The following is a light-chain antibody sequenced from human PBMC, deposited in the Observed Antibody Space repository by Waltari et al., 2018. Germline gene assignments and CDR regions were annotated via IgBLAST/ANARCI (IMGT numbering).Light chain of an antibody. J-gene: IGLJ2*01. Sequence: QSVLTQPPSVSGAPGQTVTISCTGSSSNIGSTSDVHWYQQLPGTAPKLLICGKSNRPSGVPDRFSGSKSGTSASLAITGLQAEDEADYYCQSYDRSLNGHVVFGGGTKVTVL. V-gene: IGLV1-40*01. CDR1: SSNIGSTSD. CDR2: GKS. CDR3: QSYDRSLNGHVV.